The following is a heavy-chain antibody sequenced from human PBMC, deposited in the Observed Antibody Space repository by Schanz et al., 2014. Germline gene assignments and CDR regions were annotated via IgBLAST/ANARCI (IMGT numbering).Heavy chain of an antibody. V-gene: IGHV1-69*09. CDR3: ARGYGDSPTDF. CDR1: GGTFNSYT. CDR2: IIPIHGIV. J-gene: IGHJ4*02. D-gene: IGHD4-17*01. Sequence: QVQLLQSGAEVKKPGSSMKVSCKASGGTFNSYTINWVRQAPGQGLEWMGRIIPIHGIVNYAQRFQDRVRITADKSTSTAYMELSSLRSEDTAVYYCARGYGDSPTDFWGQGTLVTVSS.